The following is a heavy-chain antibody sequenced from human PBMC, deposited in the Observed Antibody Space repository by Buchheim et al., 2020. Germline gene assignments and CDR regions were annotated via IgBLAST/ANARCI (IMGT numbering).Heavy chain of an antibody. D-gene: IGHD6-6*01. Sequence: EVQVVESGGGLVKPGGSLRLSCAASGFTLSTYNMNWVRQAPGKGLEWVSSISSTFSSIYYADSVKGRFTISRDNAKNSLYLQMNSLRAEDTAVYYCARDNVAARLYYGMDVWGQGTT. J-gene: IGHJ6*02. CDR2: ISSTFSSI. V-gene: IGHV3-21*04. CDR3: ARDNVAARLYYGMDV. CDR1: GFTLSTYN.